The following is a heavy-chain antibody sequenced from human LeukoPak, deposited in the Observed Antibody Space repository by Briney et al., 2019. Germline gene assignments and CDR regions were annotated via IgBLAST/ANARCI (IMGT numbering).Heavy chain of an antibody. Sequence: ASVKVSCKASGYTFTSYYMHWVRQAPGQGLEWMGIINPSGGSTSYAQKSQGRVTMTRDTSTSTVYMELSSLRSEDTAVYYCAGDAIAVAGQPYWFDPWGQGTLVTVSS. CDR3: AGDAIAVAGQPYWFDP. D-gene: IGHD6-19*01. CDR2: INPSGGST. V-gene: IGHV1-46*01. CDR1: GYTFTSYY. J-gene: IGHJ5*02.